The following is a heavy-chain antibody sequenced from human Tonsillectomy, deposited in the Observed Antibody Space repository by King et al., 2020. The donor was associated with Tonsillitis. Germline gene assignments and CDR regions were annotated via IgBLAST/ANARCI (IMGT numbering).Heavy chain of an antibody. J-gene: IGHJ4*02. CDR1: GGSIYRSDPY. D-gene: IGHD1-26*01. CDR2: MDSSGTI. Sequence: QLQESGPGVVKPSETLSLTCTVSGGSIYRSDPYGALIRQPPGTGLEWIGCMDSSGTIFQNPALKSRITISGGTSETRFSLKLSSVTAADTAVYFCARYVSGSFDYWGQGALVTVSS. V-gene: IGHV4-39*01. CDR3: ARYVSGSFDY.